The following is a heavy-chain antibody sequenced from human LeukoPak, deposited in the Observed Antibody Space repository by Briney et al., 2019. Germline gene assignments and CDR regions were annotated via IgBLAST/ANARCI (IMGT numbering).Heavy chain of an antibody. J-gene: IGHJ4*02. D-gene: IGHD3-10*01. V-gene: IGHV4-59*13. CDR3: TREEGAWGYGSSGFDS. Sequence: PSETLSLTCSASGGSIRSYFWSWIRQTPGKGLEWIGFMSYSGINNYNLSLKSRVTILLDTSRNQFSLRLNSVTAADTAVYYCTREEGAWGYGSSGFDSWGQGILVTVSS. CDR1: GGSIRSYF. CDR2: MSYSGIN.